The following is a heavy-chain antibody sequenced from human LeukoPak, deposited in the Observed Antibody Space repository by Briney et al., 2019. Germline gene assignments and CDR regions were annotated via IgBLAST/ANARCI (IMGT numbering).Heavy chain of an antibody. V-gene: IGHV4-61*01. Sequence: SETLSLTCTVSGGSVSSGSYFWNWIRQPPGKGLEWIGYIYYSGSTNYNPSLKSRVTISVDTSKNQFSLKLSSVTAADTAVYYCARGYYYDSSGYLNWFDPWGQGTLVTVSS. CDR1: GGSVSSGSYF. CDR2: IYYSGST. D-gene: IGHD3-22*01. J-gene: IGHJ5*02. CDR3: ARGYYYDSSGYLNWFDP.